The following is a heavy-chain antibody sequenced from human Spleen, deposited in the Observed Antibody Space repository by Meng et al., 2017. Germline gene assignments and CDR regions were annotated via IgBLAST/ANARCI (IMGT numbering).Heavy chain of an antibody. CDR2: ILFATP. V-gene: IGHV1-69*05. J-gene: IGHJ4*02. D-gene: IGHD2-15*01. CDR3: AGIVVAAGFDI. CDR1: GGTFRDYD. Sequence: SVKVSCKASGGTFRDYDVTWVRQAPEQGLEWMGGILFATPQYPQKFQGRVTITTDDSATTTYMDLTGLRVEDTAVYYCAGIVVAAGFDIWGQGTQVTVSS.